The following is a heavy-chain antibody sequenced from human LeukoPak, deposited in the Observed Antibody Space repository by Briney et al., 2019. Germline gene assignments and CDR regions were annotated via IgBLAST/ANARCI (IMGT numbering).Heavy chain of an antibody. V-gene: IGHV4-34*01. Sequence: SETLSLTCAVYGGSFSGYYWSWIRQPPGKGLEWIGEINHSGSTNYNPSLKSRVTISVDTSKNQFSLKLSSVTAADTAVYYCARDRVAGEPKDYWGQGTLVTVSS. CDR2: INHSGST. CDR3: ARDRVAGEPKDY. CDR1: GGSFSGYY. D-gene: IGHD6-19*01. J-gene: IGHJ4*02.